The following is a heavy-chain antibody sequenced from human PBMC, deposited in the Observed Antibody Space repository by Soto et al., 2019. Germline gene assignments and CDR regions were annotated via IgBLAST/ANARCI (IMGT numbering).Heavy chain of an antibody. CDR3: VRDSPHNSGVVGQIDY. J-gene: IGHJ4*02. D-gene: IGHD1-26*01. V-gene: IGHV6-1*01. Sequence: QVQLQLSGPGLVKPSQTLSLICVISGDSVSSNSAAWNWIRQSPSRGLEWLGRAYYRSKWYIDYAGFVGGRMNHSPDTSQNQLFLQLYFMTPEDTAVYYCVRDSPHNSGVVGQIDYWGQGTLVTVSS. CDR1: GDSVSSNSAA. CDR2: AYYRSKWYI.